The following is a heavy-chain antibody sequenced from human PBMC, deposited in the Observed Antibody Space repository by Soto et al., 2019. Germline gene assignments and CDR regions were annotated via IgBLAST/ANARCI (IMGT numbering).Heavy chain of an antibody. CDR2: INPNSGDT. CDR1: GYTFTSYG. V-gene: IGHV1-8*02. Sequence: ASVKVSCKASGYTFTSYGISWVRQATGQGLEWMGWINPNSGDTAYAQKFQGRVTMTRNTSISTAYMELSSLRSEDSAVYYCAREYKWFDPWGQGTLVTVSS. CDR3: AREYKWFDP. J-gene: IGHJ5*02.